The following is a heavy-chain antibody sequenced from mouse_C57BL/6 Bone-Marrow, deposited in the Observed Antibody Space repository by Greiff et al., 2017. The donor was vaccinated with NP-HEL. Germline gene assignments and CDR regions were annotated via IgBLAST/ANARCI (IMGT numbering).Heavy chain of an antibody. D-gene: IGHD2-3*01. CDR1: GFTFSSYT. V-gene: IGHV5-9*01. CDR2: ISGGGGNT. CDR3: ARLDGYWYFDV. J-gene: IGHJ1*03. Sequence: VKLMESGGGLVKPGGSLKLSCAASGFTFSSYTMSWVRQTPEKRLEWVATISGGGGNTYYPDSVKGRFPISRDNAKNTLYLQMSSLRSEDTALYYCARLDGYWYFDVWGTGTTVTVSS.